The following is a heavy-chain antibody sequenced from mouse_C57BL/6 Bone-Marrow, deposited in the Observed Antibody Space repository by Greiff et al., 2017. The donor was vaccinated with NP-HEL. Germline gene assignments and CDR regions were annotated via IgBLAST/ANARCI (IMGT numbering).Heavy chain of an antibody. Sequence: VQLQQSGAELVKPGASVKISCKASGYAFSSYWMNWVKQRPGKGLEWIGQIYPGDGDTNYNGKFKDKASLTADKSSSTAYMQLSSLTSEDSAVYYCARVDYDGAWFAYWGQGTLVTVSA. CDR3: ARVDYDGAWFAY. D-gene: IGHD2-4*01. CDR1: GYAFSSYW. J-gene: IGHJ3*01. CDR2: IYPGDGDT. V-gene: IGHV1-80*01.